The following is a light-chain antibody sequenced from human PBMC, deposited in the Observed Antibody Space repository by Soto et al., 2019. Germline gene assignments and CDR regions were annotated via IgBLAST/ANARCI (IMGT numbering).Light chain of an antibody. Sequence: EIVLTQSPATLSLSPGERATLSCRTSQSLSSNYLAWYQQRPGQAPRLLIYGASSRATGIPDRFSGSGSGTDFTLSISRLEPEDFAVYYCQHRSTWPWTFGQGT. J-gene: IGKJ1*01. CDR3: QHRSTWPWT. CDR2: GAS. CDR1: QSLSSNY. V-gene: IGKV3D-20*02.